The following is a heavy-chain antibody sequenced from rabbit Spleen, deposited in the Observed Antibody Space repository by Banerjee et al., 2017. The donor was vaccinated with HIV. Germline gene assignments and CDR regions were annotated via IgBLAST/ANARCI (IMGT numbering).Heavy chain of an antibody. D-gene: IGHD4-1*01. V-gene: IGHV1S45*01. Sequence: QEQLVESGGDLVKPGASLTLTCTASGLDFSSDYWICWVRQAPGKGLEWIACIDVVRTSTKTYYTTWAKGRFTVSKTSSTMVTLQMTSLTAADTATYFCARDAAGREDFNLWGPGTLVTVS. CDR3: ARDAAGREDFNL. CDR1: GLDFSSDYW. CDR2: IDVVRTSTKT. J-gene: IGHJ4*01.